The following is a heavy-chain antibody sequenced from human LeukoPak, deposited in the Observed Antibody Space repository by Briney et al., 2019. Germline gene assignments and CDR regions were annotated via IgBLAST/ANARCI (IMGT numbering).Heavy chain of an antibody. Sequence: SETLSLTCTVSGDSISSSSYYWGWIRQPPGKGLEWIGSIYYSGSTYYNPSLKSRVTISVDTSKNQFSLKLSSVTAADTAVYYCARLKMATTRSVDYWGQGTLVTVSS. CDR1: GDSISSSSYY. CDR2: IYYSGST. V-gene: IGHV4-39*01. J-gene: IGHJ4*02. CDR3: ARLKMATTRSVDY. D-gene: IGHD5-24*01.